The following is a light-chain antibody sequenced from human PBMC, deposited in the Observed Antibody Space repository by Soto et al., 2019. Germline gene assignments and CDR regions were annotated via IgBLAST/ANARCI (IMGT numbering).Light chain of an antibody. V-gene: IGKV3-11*01. J-gene: IGKJ4*01. CDR2: DAS. CDR3: QQRSYWPIT. Sequence: EIVLTQSPATLSLSPGERATLSCRASQSLDSYLAWYQQKPGQPPRLLIYDASSRATGIPAKFSGSGSGTDFTVNISSLEYEDFAGYYCQQRSYWPITFGGGTKVHIK. CDR1: QSLDSY.